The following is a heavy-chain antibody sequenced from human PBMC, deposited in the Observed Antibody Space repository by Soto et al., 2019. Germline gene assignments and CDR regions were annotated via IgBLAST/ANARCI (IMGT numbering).Heavy chain of an antibody. CDR2: IIPILGIA. Sequence: QVQLVQSGAEVKKPGSSVKVSCKASGGTFSSYTISWVRQAPGQGLEWMRRIIPILGIANYAQKFQGRVTITADKSTSTAYMELSSLRSEDTAVYYCARGYCSGGSCLYNWFDPWGQGTLVTVSS. CDR1: GGTFSSYT. J-gene: IGHJ5*02. D-gene: IGHD2-15*01. V-gene: IGHV1-69*02. CDR3: ARGYCSGGSCLYNWFDP.